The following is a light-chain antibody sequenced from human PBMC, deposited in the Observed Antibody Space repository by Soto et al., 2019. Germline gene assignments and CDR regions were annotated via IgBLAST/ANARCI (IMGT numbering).Light chain of an antibody. J-gene: IGKJ1*01. CDR3: QQYNPYSPWT. V-gene: IGKV3-20*01. CDR2: EAS. CDR1: QSVSSSS. Sequence: EIVLTQSPGTLSLSPGERATLSCRASQSVSSSSLAWYQQNPGQAPRLLIYEASSRATGIPDRFSGSGSGTDFTLTISSLQPDDFATYYCQQYNPYSPWTFGQGTKVDIK.